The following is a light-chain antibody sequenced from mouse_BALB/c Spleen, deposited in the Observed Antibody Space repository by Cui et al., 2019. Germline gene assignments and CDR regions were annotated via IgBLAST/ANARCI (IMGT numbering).Light chain of an antibody. V-gene: IGKV4-55*01. J-gene: IGKJ1*01. CDR1: SSVSY. CDR3: QQWSSYPRT. Sequence: QIVLPQSPAIMSASPGEKVTMPCSATSSVSYMYWYQQKPGSSPRLLMYDTTNLASGVPVRFRGSGYGTSYSLTISRMEAEDAATYYCQQWSSYPRTFGGGTKLEIK. CDR2: DTT.